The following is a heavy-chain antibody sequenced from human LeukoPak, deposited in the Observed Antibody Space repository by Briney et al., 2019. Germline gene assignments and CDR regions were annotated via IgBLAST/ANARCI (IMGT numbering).Heavy chain of an antibody. CDR1: GGSFSGYY. Sequence: PSETLFLTCAVYGGSFSGYYRSWIRQPPGKGLEWIGEINHSGSTNYNPSLKSRVTISVDTSKNQFSLKLSSVTAADTAVYYCARGGPIAAAPKSFDYWGQGTLVTVSS. J-gene: IGHJ4*02. CDR3: ARGGPIAAAPKSFDY. V-gene: IGHV4-34*01. CDR2: INHSGST. D-gene: IGHD6-13*01.